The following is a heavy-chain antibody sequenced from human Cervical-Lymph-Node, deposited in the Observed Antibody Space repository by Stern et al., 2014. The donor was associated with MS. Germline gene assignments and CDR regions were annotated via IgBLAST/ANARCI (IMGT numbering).Heavy chain of an antibody. CDR2: IYYSGST. CDR3: ARGRDGYKSHFDY. V-gene: IGHV4-31*03. CDR1: GGSISSGGYY. Sequence: VQLEESGPGLVKPSQTLSLTCTVSGGSISSGGYYWSWIRQHPGKGLEWIGYIYYSGSTYYNPSLKSRVTIPVDTSKNQFSLKLSSVTAADTAVYYCARGRDGYKSHFDYWGQGTLVTVSS. D-gene: IGHD5-24*01. J-gene: IGHJ4*02.